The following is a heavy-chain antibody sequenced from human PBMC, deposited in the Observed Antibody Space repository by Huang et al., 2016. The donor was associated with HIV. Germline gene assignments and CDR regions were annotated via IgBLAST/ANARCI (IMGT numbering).Heavy chain of an antibody. Sequence: QVQLVESGGGVVQPGRSLRISCAASGFTFSSYGMPWVRQAPGKGGEWVAVISYDGKTKEYADSGKGRFSISRDNSKTTVYLQLNSLRVEDTAVYYCAKGGSAAAVLDFWGQGTLVTVSS. CDR1: GFTFSSYG. CDR3: AKGGSAAAVLDF. J-gene: IGHJ4*02. CDR2: ISYDGKTK. V-gene: IGHV3-30*18. D-gene: IGHD6-13*01.